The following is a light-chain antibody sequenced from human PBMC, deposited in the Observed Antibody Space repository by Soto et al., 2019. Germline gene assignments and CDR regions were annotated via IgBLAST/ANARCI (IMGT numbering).Light chain of an antibody. CDR3: SSYTNSRTLV. CDR2: DVN. J-gene: IGLJ2*01. Sequence: QSALTQPASVSGSPGQSITFSCTGTSGDIGAYSYVSWYQQHPGKAPKLMIFDVNNRPSGVSNRFSGSKSGNTASLTISGLQAEDEADYYCSSYTNSRTLVFGGGTKVTVL. CDR1: SGDIGAYSY. V-gene: IGLV2-14*01.